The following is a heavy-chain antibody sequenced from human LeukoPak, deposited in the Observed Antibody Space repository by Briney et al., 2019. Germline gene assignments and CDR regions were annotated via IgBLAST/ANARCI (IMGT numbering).Heavy chain of an antibody. V-gene: IGHV3-21*01. CDR2: ISSSSSYI. Sequence: GGSLRLSCAASGFTFSSYSMNWVRQAPGKGLEWVSSISSSSSYIYYADSVKGRFTISRDNAKNSLYLQMNSLRAEDTAVYYCARGKDCSGGSCYSGTRTNDYWGQGTLVTVSS. CDR1: GFTFSSYS. J-gene: IGHJ4*02. D-gene: IGHD2-15*01. CDR3: ARGKDCSGGSCYSGTRTNDY.